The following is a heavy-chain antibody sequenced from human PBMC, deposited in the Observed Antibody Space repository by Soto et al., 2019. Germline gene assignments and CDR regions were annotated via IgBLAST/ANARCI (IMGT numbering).Heavy chain of an antibody. Sequence: GESLKISCKGSGYSFTSYWIGWVRQMPGKGLEWMGIIYPGDSDTRYSPSFQGQVTISADKSISTAYLQWSSLKASDTAMYYCTSLNYYDSSGYGPDAFDIWGQGTMVTVSS. CDR3: TSLNYYDSSGYGPDAFDI. J-gene: IGHJ3*02. D-gene: IGHD3-22*01. V-gene: IGHV5-51*01. CDR2: IYPGDSDT. CDR1: GYSFTSYW.